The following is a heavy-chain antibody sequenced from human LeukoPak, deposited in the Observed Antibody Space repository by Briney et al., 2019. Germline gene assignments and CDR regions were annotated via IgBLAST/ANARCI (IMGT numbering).Heavy chain of an antibody. Sequence: GESLKISCQAPGYSFTSSWIGWARQMPGKGLEWMAITNPGDSDTRYSPSFQGQVTISADKSISTVYLQWGSLKASDTAMYYCARQPGAGWFDPWGQGTLVTVSS. CDR1: GYSFTSSW. CDR3: ARQPGAGWFDP. D-gene: IGHD3-10*01. CDR2: TNPGDSDT. V-gene: IGHV5-51*01. J-gene: IGHJ5*02.